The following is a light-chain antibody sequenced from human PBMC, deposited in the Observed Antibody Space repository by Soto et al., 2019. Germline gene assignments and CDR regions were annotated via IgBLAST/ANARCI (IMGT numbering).Light chain of an antibody. Sequence: EIVMTQSPATLSVSPGERATLSCRASQSVSSNLAWYQQKPGQAPRLLIYGASTRATGIPARFSGSGSGTEFTLTISSLQSEYCAVYYCQQYNNWPPYTFGQGTKLEIK. CDR2: GAS. V-gene: IGKV3-15*01. CDR1: QSVSSN. CDR3: QQYNNWPPYT. J-gene: IGKJ2*01.